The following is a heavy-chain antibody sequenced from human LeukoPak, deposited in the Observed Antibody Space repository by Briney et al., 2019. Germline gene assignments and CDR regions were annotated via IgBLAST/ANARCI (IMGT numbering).Heavy chain of an antibody. CDR2: ISGSGGST. J-gene: IGHJ4*02. Sequence: GGSLRLSCAASGFTFSSYAMSWVLQAPGKGLEWVSAISGSGGSTYYTDSVKGRFTISRDNSKNTLFLQMNSLRVEDTAVYHCAKQRQGPSAVDYWGQGTLVIVSS. CDR3: AKQRQGPSAVDY. D-gene: IGHD6-25*01. CDR1: GFTFSSYA. V-gene: IGHV3-23*01.